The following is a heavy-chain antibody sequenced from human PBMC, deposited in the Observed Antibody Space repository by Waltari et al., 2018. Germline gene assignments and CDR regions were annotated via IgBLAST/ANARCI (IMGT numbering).Heavy chain of an antibody. CDR3: ARTFSNFDPFDI. Sequence: QVQLVESGGGVCQPGRSLRLPCVASGSTSGAYGVHWVRQAPGKGLEWLAVIWFDGSRKEYADSVKGRFTVSRDNSKNTLFLQMNSLRIDDTAIYYCARTFSNFDPFDIWGQGTVVTVS. CDR2: IWFDGSRK. J-gene: IGHJ3*02. V-gene: IGHV3-33*01. CDR1: GSTSGAYG. D-gene: IGHD1-1*01.